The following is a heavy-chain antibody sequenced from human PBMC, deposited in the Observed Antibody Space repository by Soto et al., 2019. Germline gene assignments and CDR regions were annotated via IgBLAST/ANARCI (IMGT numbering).Heavy chain of an antibody. CDR1: GFTFSSYW. D-gene: IGHD3-9*01. V-gene: IGHV3-7*05. Sequence: GGSLILSCAASGFTFSSYWMSWVRQAPGKGLEWVANIKQDGSEKYYVDSVKGRFTISRDNAKNSLYLQMNSLRAEDTAVYYCARLRYFDYNYFDYWGQGTLVTVSS. CDR2: IKQDGSEK. CDR3: ARLRYFDYNYFDY. J-gene: IGHJ4*02.